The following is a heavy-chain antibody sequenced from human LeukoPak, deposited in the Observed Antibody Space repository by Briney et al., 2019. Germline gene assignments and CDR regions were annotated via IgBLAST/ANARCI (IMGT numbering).Heavy chain of an antibody. CDR2: IYTSGNT. J-gene: IGHJ3*02. CDR3: ARDRSGGGWLQLDAFDI. CDR1: GGSISSGNYY. Sequence: SQTLSLTCIVSGGSISSGNYYWSWIRQPAGKGLEWIGRIYTSGNTNYNPSLKSRITISVDTSKNQFSLKLSSVTAADTAVYYCARDRSGGGWLQLDAFDIWGQGTMVTVSS. V-gene: IGHV4-61*02. D-gene: IGHD5-24*01.